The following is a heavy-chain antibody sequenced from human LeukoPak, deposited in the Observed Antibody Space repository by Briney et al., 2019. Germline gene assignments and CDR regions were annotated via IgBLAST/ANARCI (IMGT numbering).Heavy chain of an antibody. D-gene: IGHD3-10*01. CDR1: GGSNSSGDYY. J-gene: IGHJ4*02. CDR2: IYYSGST. V-gene: IGHV4-30-4*01. CDR3: ASSHYGSGPRELDY. Sequence: PSETLSLTCTVSGGSNSSGDYYWSWIRQPPGKGLEWIGYIYYSGSTYYNPSLKSRVTISVDTSKNQFSLKLSSVTAADTAVYYCASSHYGSGPRELDYWGQGTLVTVSS.